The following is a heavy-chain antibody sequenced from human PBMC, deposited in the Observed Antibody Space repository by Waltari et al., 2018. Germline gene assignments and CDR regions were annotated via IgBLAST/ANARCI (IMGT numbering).Heavy chain of an antibody. Sequence: EVQLLESVGGLVQPGGSLRLSCAASGFTFSSYAMSWVRQAPGKGLEWVSAISGSGGSTYYAYSVKGRFTISRDNSKNTLYLQMNSLRAEDTAVYYCAIVSSWYGEGYWGQGTLVTVSS. CDR2: ISGSGGST. V-gene: IGHV3-23*01. CDR1: GFTFSSYA. J-gene: IGHJ4*02. CDR3: AIVSSWYGEGY. D-gene: IGHD6-13*01.